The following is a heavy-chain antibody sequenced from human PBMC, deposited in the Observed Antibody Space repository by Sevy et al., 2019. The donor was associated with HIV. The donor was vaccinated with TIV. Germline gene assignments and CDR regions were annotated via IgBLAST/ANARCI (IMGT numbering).Heavy chain of an antibody. J-gene: IGHJ4*02. CDR2: IWYDGSNK. CDR1: GFTFSSYG. D-gene: IGHD3-10*01. V-gene: IGHV3-33*01. Sequence: GGSLRLSCAASGFTFSSYGMHWVRQAPGKGLEWVAAIWYDGSNKYYVDSVKGRFTVSRDNSKNTLYLQMNSLRDEDTAVCYCARELKGISMVRAVIYELAYWGQGTLVTVSS. CDR3: ARELKGISMVRAVIYELAY.